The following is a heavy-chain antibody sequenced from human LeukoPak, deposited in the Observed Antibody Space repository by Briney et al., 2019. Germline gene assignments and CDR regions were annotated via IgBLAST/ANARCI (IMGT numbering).Heavy chain of an antibody. Sequence: GGSLRLSCAASGFTFSSYGMHWVRQAPGKGLEWVAVISYDGSNKYYADSVKGRFTISRDNSENTLYLQMNSLRAEDTAVYYCAKDRGDGATHFFAYWGQGTLVTVSS. CDR3: AKDRGDGATHFFAY. V-gene: IGHV3-30*18. J-gene: IGHJ4*02. CDR2: ISYDGSNK. D-gene: IGHD1-26*01. CDR1: GFTFSSYG.